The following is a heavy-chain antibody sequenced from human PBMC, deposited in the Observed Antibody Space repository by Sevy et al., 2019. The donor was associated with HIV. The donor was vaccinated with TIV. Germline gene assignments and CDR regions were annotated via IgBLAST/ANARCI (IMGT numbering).Heavy chain of an antibody. V-gene: IGHV3-23*01. CDR3: AKDGNYYDSSGYYNRCFDY. D-gene: IGHD3-22*01. CDR1: GFTFSSYA. CDR2: ISGSGGST. J-gene: IGHJ4*02. Sequence: GGSLRLSCAASGFTFSSYAMSWVRQAPGKGLEWVSDISGSGGSTYYADSVKGRFTISRDNSKNTLYLQMNSLSAEDTAVYYCAKDGNYYDSSGYYNRCFDYWGQGTLVTVSS.